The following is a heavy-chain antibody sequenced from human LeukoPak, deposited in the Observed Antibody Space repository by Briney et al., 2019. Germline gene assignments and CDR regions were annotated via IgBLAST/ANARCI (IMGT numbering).Heavy chain of an antibody. J-gene: IGHJ4*02. CDR3: TTDGGGYYDSSGYNVWGPRENY. CDR1: GFTFSNAW. CDR2: IKSKTDGGTT. V-gene: IGHV3-15*07. D-gene: IGHD3-22*01. Sequence: GGSLRLSCAASGFTFSNAWMNWVRQAPGKGLKWVGRIKSKTDGGTTDYAAPVKGRFTISRDDSKNTLYLQMNSLKTEDTAVYYCTTDGGGYYDSSGYNVWGPRENYWGQGTLVTVSS.